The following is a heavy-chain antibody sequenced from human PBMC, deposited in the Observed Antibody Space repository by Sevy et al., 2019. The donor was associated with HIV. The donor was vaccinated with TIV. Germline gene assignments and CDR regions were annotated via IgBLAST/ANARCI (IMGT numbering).Heavy chain of an antibody. CDR1: GFSFSTYG. Sequence: GESLKISCAASGFSFSTYGMHWVRQAPGKGLEWVAVISHDGSNKYYADSVKGRFTISRDNSKNTLYLQMNSLRAEDTAVYYCANLYGGNSAGYFDYWGQGTLVTVSS. CDR3: ANLYGGNSAGYFDY. CDR2: ISHDGSNK. J-gene: IGHJ4*02. V-gene: IGHV3-30*18. D-gene: IGHD4-17*01.